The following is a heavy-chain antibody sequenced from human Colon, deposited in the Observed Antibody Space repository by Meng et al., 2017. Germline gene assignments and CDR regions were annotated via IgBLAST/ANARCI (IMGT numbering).Heavy chain of an antibody. CDR2: FYFSGNT. V-gene: IGHV4-31*03. D-gene: IGHD3-22*01. CDR3: ARYYYDSSGVTYFDP. Sequence: VPLPTAGPGLAKPHPTLSLTCTFHGDSNSSRNHYWNWSRQHPGKGLEWIGYFYFSGNTYYNPSLKSRVTISVDTSKNQFSLNLRSVTAADTAVYYCARYYYDSSGVTYFDPWGQGTLVTVSS. J-gene: IGHJ5*02. CDR1: GDSNSSRNHY.